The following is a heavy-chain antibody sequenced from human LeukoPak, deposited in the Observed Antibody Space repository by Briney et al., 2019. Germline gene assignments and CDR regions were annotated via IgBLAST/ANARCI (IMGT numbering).Heavy chain of an antibody. CDR3: ASNAMSDY. D-gene: IGHD2-2*01. V-gene: IGHV1-2*02. CDR2: INSKTGGT. CDR1: GYTFTDHY. Sequence: ASVKVSCKASGYTFTDHYVHWLRQAPGQGLEWMGWINSKTGGTNYAAKFQGRVTMTRDTSISTAYMELSSVTFDDTAIYYCASNAMSDYWGQGTLVTVSS. J-gene: IGHJ4*02.